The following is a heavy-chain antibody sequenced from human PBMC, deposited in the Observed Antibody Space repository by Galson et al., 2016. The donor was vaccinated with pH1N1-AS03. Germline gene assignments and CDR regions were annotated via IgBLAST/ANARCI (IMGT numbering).Heavy chain of an antibody. Sequence: SLRLSCAASGFTFSGYTMTWVRQAPGKGLEWVSFIRNSGSYISYGDSVKGGFTVSRDNAKNSLYLQMNSLRAEDTAVYYCARGNYYDVDLKEYYFDYWGQGTLVTVSS. CDR3: ARGNYYDVDLKEYYFDY. CDR1: GFTFSGYT. CDR2: IRNSGSYI. V-gene: IGHV3-21*01. J-gene: IGHJ4*02. D-gene: IGHD3-22*01.